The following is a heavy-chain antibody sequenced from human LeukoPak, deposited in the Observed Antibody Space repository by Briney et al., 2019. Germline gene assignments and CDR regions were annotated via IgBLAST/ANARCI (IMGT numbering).Heavy chain of an antibody. CDR1: GYTFTGYY. Sequence: ASVKVSCKASGYTFTGYYMNWVRQAPGQGLEWMGWINPNSGGTNYAQKFQGRVTMTRDTSISTAYMELTRLTSDDTAVYYCARDQYYYGSGSQSSSDYWGQGTLVTVSS. CDR3: ARDQYYYGSGSQSSSDY. J-gene: IGHJ4*02. D-gene: IGHD3-10*01. CDR2: INPNSGGT. V-gene: IGHV1-2*02.